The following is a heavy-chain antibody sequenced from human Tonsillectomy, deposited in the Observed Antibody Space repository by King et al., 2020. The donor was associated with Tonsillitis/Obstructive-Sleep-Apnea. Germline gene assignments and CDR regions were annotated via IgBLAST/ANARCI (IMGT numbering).Heavy chain of an antibody. J-gene: IGHJ5*02. D-gene: IGHD2-2*01. CDR1: GFTFSSYG. Sequence: VQLVESGGGVVQPGRSLRLSCAASGFTFSSYGMHWVRQAPGKGLEWVAVIWYDGSNKYYADSVKGRFTISRDNSKNTLYLQMKSLRAEDTAVYYCARERLPIVVVPGDTGNPKELNWFDPWGQGTLVTVSS. CDR3: ARERLPIVVVPGDTGNPKELNWFDP. V-gene: IGHV3-33*01. CDR2: IWYDGSNK.